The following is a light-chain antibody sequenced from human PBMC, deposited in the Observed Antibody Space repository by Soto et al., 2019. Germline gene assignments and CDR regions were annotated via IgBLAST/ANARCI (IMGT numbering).Light chain of an antibody. CDR2: AAS. Sequence: IQLTQSPSFLSATVGDRVTITCRASPGISSYLAWYQQKPGKAPNLLIYAASTLQSGVPSRFSGSGSGTEFTLTISSLQPEDFATYYCQQLNSYPLSITFGQRTRPEI. CDR1: PGISSY. J-gene: IGKJ5*01. CDR3: QQLNSYPLSIT. V-gene: IGKV1-9*01.